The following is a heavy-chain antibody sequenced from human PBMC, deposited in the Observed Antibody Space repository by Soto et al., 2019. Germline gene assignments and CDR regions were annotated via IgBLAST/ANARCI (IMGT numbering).Heavy chain of an antibody. Sequence: QVQLVESGGGLVKPGGSLRLSCVASGFIFSDHYMSWIRQAPGKGLEWVSYISRGGSTTVYADSVKGRFTISRDNAKNSLYLQMNSLIFEDTAVYYCARENGGYAMDVWGQGNTVTVSS. CDR3: ARENGGYAMDV. D-gene: IGHD4-17*01. CDR1: GFIFSDHY. V-gene: IGHV3-11*01. J-gene: IGHJ6*02. CDR2: ISRGGSTT.